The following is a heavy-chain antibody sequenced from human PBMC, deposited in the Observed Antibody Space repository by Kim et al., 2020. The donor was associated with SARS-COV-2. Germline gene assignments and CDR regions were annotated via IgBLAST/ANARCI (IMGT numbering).Heavy chain of an antibody. CDR2: IYYSGST. CDR1: GGSISSSSYY. J-gene: IGHJ6*02. Sequence: SETLSLTCTVSGGSISSSSYYWGWIRQPPGKGLEWIGSIYYSGSTYYNPSLKSRVTISVDTSKNQFSLKLSSVTAADTAVYYCARDWYSSSWYVSDYYYYYGMDVWGQGTTVTVSS. V-gene: IGHV4-39*07. CDR3: ARDWYSSSWYVSDYYYYYGMDV. D-gene: IGHD6-13*01.